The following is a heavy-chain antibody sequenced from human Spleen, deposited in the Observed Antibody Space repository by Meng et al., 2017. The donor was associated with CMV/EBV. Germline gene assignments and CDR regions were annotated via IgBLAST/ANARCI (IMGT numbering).Heavy chain of an antibody. CDR1: GFDLSNFN. J-gene: IGHJ5*02. CDR3: ARDSLELEKGWFRP. D-gene: IGHD3-10*01. Sequence: GGSLRLSCAASGFDLSNFNMNWVRQAPGKGLEWVSSISSTSFFIYYADSVKGRFTISRDNAKNSLYLQMTTLRADDTAVYYCARDSLELEKGWFRPWGQGTLVTVSS. CDR2: ISSTSFFI. V-gene: IGHV3-21*06.